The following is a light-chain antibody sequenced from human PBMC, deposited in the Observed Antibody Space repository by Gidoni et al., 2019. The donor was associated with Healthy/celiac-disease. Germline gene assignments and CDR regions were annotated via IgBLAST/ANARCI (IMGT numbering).Light chain of an antibody. J-gene: IGKJ1*01. CDR3: QQYNNWPLRT. Sequence: DIVMTQSPATLSVSPGESATLSCRASQSVSSNLAWYQQKPGQAPRLLIYGASTRATGIPARFSGSGSGTEFTLTIRSLQSEDFAVYYCQQYNNWPLRTFGQGTKVEIK. CDR1: QSVSSN. CDR2: GAS. V-gene: IGKV3-15*01.